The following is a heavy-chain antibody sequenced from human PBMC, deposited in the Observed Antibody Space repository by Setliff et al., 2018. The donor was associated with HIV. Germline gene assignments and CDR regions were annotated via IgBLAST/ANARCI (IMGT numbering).Heavy chain of an antibody. V-gene: IGHV1-69*06. CDR2: IIPLLGTP. D-gene: IGHD6-19*01. CDR1: GGSFRNYA. CDR3: ARDRSGIAVAAPDAFDV. Sequence: SVKVSCKASGGSFRNYAINWVRQAPRQGLEWMGGIIPLLGTPNYAHKFQGRVTITADKYSSTVYMELSSLRSEDSAVFYCARDRSGIAVAAPDAFDVWGQGTMVTVSS. J-gene: IGHJ3*01.